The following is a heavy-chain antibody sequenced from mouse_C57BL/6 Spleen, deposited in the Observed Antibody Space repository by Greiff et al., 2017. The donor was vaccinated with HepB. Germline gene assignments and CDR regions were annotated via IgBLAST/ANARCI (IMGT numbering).Heavy chain of an antibody. Sequence: QVQLKESGPGLVQPSQSLSITCTVSGFSFTSYGVHWVRQSPGKGLEWLGVIWSGGSTDYNAAFISRLSISKDNSKSQVFFKMNSRQADDTAIYYCARVLYYGSSYYYAMDYWGQGTSVTVSS. CDR2: IWSGGST. CDR1: GFSFTSYG. D-gene: IGHD1-1*01. V-gene: IGHV2-2*01. J-gene: IGHJ4*01. CDR3: ARVLYYGSSYYYAMDY.